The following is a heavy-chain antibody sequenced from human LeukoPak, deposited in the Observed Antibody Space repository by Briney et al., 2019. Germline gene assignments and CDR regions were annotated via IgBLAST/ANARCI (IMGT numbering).Heavy chain of an antibody. CDR3: AREARSSGSSDY. V-gene: IGHV3-53*01. CDR2: IYSGGST. CDR1: GFTVSNNY. J-gene: IGHJ4*02. Sequence: QPGGSLRLSCAASGFTVSNNYMNWVRQAPGKGLEWVSVIYSGGSTYYGDSVKGRFTISRDNSKNMVYLQMNSLRAEDTAVYYCAREARSSGSSDYWGQGTLVTVSS. D-gene: IGHD6-19*01.